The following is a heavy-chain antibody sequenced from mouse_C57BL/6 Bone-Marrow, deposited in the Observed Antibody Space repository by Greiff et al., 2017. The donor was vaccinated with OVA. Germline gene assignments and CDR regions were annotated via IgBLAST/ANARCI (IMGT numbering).Heavy chain of an antibody. CDR3: ARSPFAY. V-gene: IGHV1-69*01. CDR1: GYTFTSYW. Sequence: VQLQQSGAELVMPGASVKLSCKASGYTFTSYWMHWVKQRPGQGLEWIGEIDPSDSYTNYNQKFKGKSTLTVDKSSSTAYMQLSSLTSEDSAVYYCARSPFAYWGQGTLVTVSA. J-gene: IGHJ3*01. CDR2: IDPSDSYT.